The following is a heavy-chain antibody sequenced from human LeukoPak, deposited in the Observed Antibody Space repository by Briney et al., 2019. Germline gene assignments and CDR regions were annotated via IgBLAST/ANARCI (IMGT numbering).Heavy chain of an antibody. V-gene: IGHV4-59*01. CDR2: IHYSGST. Sequence: SETLSLTCTVSGGSISSYYWSWIWQSPGKGLEWIGYIHYSGSTNYNPSLKSRVTISIDTSKNQFSLKLSSVTAADTAVYYCARDTGDRYFDYWGQGTLVTVFS. CDR3: ARDTGDRYFDY. D-gene: IGHD2-21*01. CDR1: GGSISSYY. J-gene: IGHJ4*02.